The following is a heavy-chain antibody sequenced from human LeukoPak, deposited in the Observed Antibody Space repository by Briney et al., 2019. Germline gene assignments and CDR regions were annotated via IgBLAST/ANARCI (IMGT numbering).Heavy chain of an antibody. CDR1: GYTFTGYY. V-gene: IGHV1-2*06. Sequence: ASVKVSCKASGYTFTGYYMHWVRHAPGQGLEWMGRINPNSGGTNYAQKFQGRVTMTRDTSISTAYMELSRLRSDDTAVYYCARRNEYCTNGVCYPGGWDYWGQGTLVTVSS. CDR3: ARRNEYCTNGVCYPGGWDY. CDR2: INPNSGGT. D-gene: IGHD2-8*01. J-gene: IGHJ4*02.